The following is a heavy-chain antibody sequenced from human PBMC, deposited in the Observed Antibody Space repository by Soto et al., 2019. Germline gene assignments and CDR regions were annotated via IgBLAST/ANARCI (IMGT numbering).Heavy chain of an antibody. CDR1: GFTFSSYA. CDR3: ARGSWGTWNDSLGLYYFDY. Sequence: GGSLRLSCAASGFTFSSYAMHWVRQAPGKGLEWVAVISYDGSNKYYADSVKGRFTISRDNSKNTLYLQMNSLRAEDTAVYYCARGSWGTWNDSLGLYYFDYWGQGTLVTVSS. J-gene: IGHJ4*02. CDR2: ISYDGSNK. D-gene: IGHD1-1*01. V-gene: IGHV3-30*04.